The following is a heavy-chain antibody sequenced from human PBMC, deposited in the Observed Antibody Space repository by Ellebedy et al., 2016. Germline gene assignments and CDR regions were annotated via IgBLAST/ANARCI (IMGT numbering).Heavy chain of an antibody. V-gene: IGHV4-39*07. CDR3: ARGEGYVYYYGMDV. D-gene: IGHD3-16*01. CDR2: IYYSGST. J-gene: IGHJ6*02. Sequence: SETLSLXXTVSGGSISSSSYYWGWIRQPPGKGLEWIGSIYYSGSTYYNPSLKSRVTISVDTSKNQFSLRLTSVTAADTAMYYCARGEGYVYYYGMDVWGQGTTVTVSS. CDR1: GGSISSSSYY.